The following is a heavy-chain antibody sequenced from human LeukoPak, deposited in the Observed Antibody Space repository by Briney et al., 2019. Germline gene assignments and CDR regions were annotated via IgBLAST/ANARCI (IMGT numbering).Heavy chain of an antibody. J-gene: IGHJ4*02. V-gene: IGHV1-3*01. Sequence: ASVKVSCKASGYTFTSYYMHWVRQAPGQRLEWMGWIDAGNGNTKYSQKFQGRVTITRDTSASTAYMELSSLRSEDTAVYYCAIAYCGGDCYLTYFDYWGQGTLVTVSS. CDR2: IDAGNGNT. D-gene: IGHD2-21*02. CDR3: AIAYCGGDCYLTYFDY. CDR1: GYTFTSYY.